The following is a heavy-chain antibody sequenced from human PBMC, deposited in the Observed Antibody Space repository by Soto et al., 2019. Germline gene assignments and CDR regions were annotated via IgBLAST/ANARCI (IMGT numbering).Heavy chain of an antibody. Sequence: QVQLQESGPGLVKPSQTLSLTCTVSGGSISSGGYYWSWIRQHPGKGLEWIGYIYYSGSTYYNPSLNCRVTLSLHTSKNQFSLKLSSVTAADTAVYYCAGWVGATSLDYGGQGTLVTV. CDR1: GGSISSGGYY. D-gene: IGHD1-26*01. CDR2: IYYSGST. J-gene: IGHJ4*02. CDR3: AGWVGATSLDY. V-gene: IGHV4-31*03.